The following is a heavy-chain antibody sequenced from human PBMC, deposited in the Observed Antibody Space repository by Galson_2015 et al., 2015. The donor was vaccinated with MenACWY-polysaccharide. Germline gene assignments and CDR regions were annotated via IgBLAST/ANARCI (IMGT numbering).Heavy chain of an antibody. D-gene: IGHD3-10*01. V-gene: IGHV3-33*01. CDR3: TRVGRDHSGSYFHGGFDP. CDR1: RFTFSDYG. Sequence: SLRLSCAAPRFTFSDYGMHWVRQAPGKGLEWVAFIWAAGSREYYADSVKGRFAISRDNSDNTVYLQMNNLRVADTAVYYCTRVGRDHSGSYFHGGFDPWGQGTLVTVSS. J-gene: IGHJ5*02. CDR2: IWAAGSRE.